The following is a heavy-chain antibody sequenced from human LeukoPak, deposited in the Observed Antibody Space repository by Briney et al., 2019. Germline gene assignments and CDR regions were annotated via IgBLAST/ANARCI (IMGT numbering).Heavy chain of an antibody. CDR2: IYYSGST. CDR3: AREISSSWYGFDY. Sequence: SETLSLTCTVSGYSISSGYYWGWIRQPPGKGLEWIGSIYYSGSTYYNPSLKSRVTISVDTSKNQFSLKLSSVTAADTAVYYCAREISSSWYGFDYWGQGTLVTVSS. J-gene: IGHJ4*01. D-gene: IGHD6-13*01. V-gene: IGHV4-38-2*02. CDR1: GYSISSGYY.